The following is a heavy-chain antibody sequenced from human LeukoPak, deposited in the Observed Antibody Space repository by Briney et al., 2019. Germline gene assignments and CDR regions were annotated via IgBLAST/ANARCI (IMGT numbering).Heavy chain of an antibody. V-gene: IGHV1-69*05. CDR3: ARDTWEMATGRIEYFDY. J-gene: IGHJ4*02. CDR1: GGTFSSYA. CDR2: IIPIFGTA. Sequence: GSSVKVSCKASGGTFSSYAISWVRQAPGQGLEWLGGIIPIFGTANYAQKFQGRVTITTDESTSTAYMELSSLRSEDTAVYYCARDTWEMATGRIEYFDYWGQGTLVTVSS. D-gene: IGHD5-24*01.